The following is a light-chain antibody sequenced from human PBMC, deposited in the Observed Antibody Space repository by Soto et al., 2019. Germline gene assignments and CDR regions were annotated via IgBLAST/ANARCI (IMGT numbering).Light chain of an antibody. CDR3: SSYAASNNLGV. J-gene: IGLJ2*01. CDR1: SSDVGGYNY. V-gene: IGLV2-8*01. Sequence: QSALTQPTSASGSPGQSVTISCIGTSSDVGGYNYVSWYQQHPGKAPKLMIYEVSKRPSGVPDRFSGSKSGNTASLTVSGLQAEAEADYYCSSYAASNNLGVFGGGTKLTVL. CDR2: EVS.